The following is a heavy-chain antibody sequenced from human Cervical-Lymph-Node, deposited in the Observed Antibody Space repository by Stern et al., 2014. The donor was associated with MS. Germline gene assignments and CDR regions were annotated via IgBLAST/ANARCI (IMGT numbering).Heavy chain of an antibody. CDR2: LAPSDFYT. CDR3: ARHAVEQQLDYYYYYGMDV. D-gene: IGHD6-13*01. J-gene: IGHJ6*02. V-gene: IGHV5-10-1*03. CDR1: GYSFTTYW. Sequence: VQLVQSGAEVKKPGESLTISCKGSGYSFTTYWISWVRHMPGKGLERMGRLAPSDFYTNYSPSFQGHVTISADKSISTAYLQWSSLKASDTAMYYCARHAVEQQLDYYYYYGMDVWGQGTTVTVSS.